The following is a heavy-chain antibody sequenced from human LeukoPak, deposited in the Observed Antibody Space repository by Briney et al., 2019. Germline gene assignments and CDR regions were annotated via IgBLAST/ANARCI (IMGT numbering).Heavy chain of an antibody. CDR1: GFTFSSYA. CDR3: ARDSAMGSPTLDY. D-gene: IGHD5-18*01. CDR2: ISYDGSNK. V-gene: IGHV3-30-3*01. J-gene: IGHJ4*02. Sequence: GGSLRLSCAASGFTFSSYAMHWVRQAPGKGLEWVAVISYDGSNKYYADSVKGRFTISRDNSKNTLYLQMNSLRAEDTAVYYCARDSAMGSPTLDYWGQGTLVTVSS.